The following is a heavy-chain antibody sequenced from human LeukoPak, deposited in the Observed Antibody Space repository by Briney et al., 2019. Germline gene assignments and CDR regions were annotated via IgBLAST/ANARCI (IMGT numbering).Heavy chain of an antibody. CDR2: ISDYNGNT. J-gene: IGHJ4*02. CDR3: ARDNALAVTLDY. Sequence: ASVKVSCKASGYTFTSYGLSWVRQAPGQGLEWMGWISDYNGNTNYEQKLQGRVTMTTDTSTSTAYMELRSLRSDDTAVYYCARDNALAVTLDYWGQGTLVTVSS. V-gene: IGHV1-18*01. D-gene: IGHD4-17*01. CDR1: GYTFTSYG.